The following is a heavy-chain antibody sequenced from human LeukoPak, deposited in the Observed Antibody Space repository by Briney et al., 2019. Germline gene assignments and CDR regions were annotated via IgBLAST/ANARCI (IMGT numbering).Heavy chain of an antibody. CDR3: AKAKGGTTGDVFDI. CDR1: GFTFSSYW. V-gene: IGHV3-7*01. J-gene: IGHJ3*02. D-gene: IGHD1-1*01. CDR2: IKQDGSEK. Sequence: PGGSLRLSCAASGFTFSSYWTSWVRQAPGKGLEWVASIKQDGSEKYYVDSVKGRFTISRDNAKNSLYLQMNSRRAEDTAVYYCAKAKGGTTGDVFDIWGQGTMVTVFS.